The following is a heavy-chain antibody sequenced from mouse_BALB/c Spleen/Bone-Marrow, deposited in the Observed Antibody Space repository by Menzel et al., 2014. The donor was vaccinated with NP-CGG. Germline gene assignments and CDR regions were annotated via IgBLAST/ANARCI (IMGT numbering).Heavy chain of an antibody. CDR3: ARRMITFAY. CDR1: GYAFTNYW. D-gene: IGHD2-4*01. J-gene: IGHJ3*01. Sequence: QVQLQQSGAALVRPGTSVKISCKASGYAFTNYWLGWVKQRPGHGLEWIGDIYPGSGNTYYNEKFKGKATLTADKSSSTAYMQLSSLTSEDSAVYFCARRMITFAYWGQGTLVTVSA. CDR2: IYPGSGNT. V-gene: IGHV1-63*01.